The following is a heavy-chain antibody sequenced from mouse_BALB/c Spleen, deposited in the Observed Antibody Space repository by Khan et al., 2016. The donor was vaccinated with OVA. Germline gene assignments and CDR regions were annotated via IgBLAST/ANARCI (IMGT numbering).Heavy chain of an antibody. J-gene: IGHJ4*01. V-gene: IGHV5-15*02. CDR3: ARSWAMDY. Sequence: EVELVESGGGLVQPGGPRKLSCAASGFTFSDYGMAWVRQAPGKGPEWVAFISNLAYSIYYVDTVTGRFTISRENAKNTLYLEMSSLRSEDTAMYYCARSWAMDYWGQGTSVTVSS. CDR1: GFTFSDYG. CDR2: ISNLAYSI.